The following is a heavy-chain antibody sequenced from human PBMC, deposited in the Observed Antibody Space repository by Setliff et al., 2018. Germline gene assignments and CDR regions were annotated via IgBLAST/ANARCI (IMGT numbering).Heavy chain of an antibody. J-gene: IGHJ4*02. CDR2: IKQDGSEK. V-gene: IGHV3-7*01. CDR1: GFDFTTNW. Sequence: GGSLRLSCEVSGFDFTTNWMTWVRQAPGKGLEWVANIKQDGSEKYYLDSVKGRFTISRDNAKNTLYLQMNSLRAEDTAVYYCARAHSSTLSVHDYWGQGTLVTVSS. D-gene: IGHD2-2*01. CDR3: ARAHSSTLSVHDY.